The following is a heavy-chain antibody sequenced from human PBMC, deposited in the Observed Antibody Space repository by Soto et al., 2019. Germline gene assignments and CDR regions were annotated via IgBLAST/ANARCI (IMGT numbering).Heavy chain of an antibody. Sequence: QVQLVQSGAEVKKPGSSVKVSCKASGGTFSSYAISWVRQAPGQGLEWMGGIIPIFGTANYAQKFQGRVTITAYQSTSTAYMELSSLRSEDTAVYYCARKYNWNDPSAFDIWGQGTMVTVSS. CDR2: IIPIFGTA. J-gene: IGHJ3*02. CDR3: ARKYNWNDPSAFDI. D-gene: IGHD1-20*01. CDR1: GGTFSSYA. V-gene: IGHV1-69*12.